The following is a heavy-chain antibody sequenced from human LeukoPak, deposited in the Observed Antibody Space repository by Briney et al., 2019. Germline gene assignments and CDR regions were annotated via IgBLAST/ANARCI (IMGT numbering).Heavy chain of an antibody. Sequence: GESLKISLKGSGYSFTTYWIGWGRQVPGKGLGWMGVIYPGYSDTIYSPSFQGQVTISAAKSISTAYLQWSSMKASDTAMYYCARRRDERGYKDIFDIWGQGKMVTVSS. D-gene: IGHD5-18*01. CDR3: ARRRDERGYKDIFDI. CDR1: GYSFTTYW. V-gene: IGHV5-51*01. CDR2: IYPGYSDT. J-gene: IGHJ3*02.